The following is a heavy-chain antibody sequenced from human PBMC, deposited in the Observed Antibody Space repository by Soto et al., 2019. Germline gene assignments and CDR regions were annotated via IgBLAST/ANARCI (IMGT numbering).Heavy chain of an antibody. V-gene: IGHV3-21*01. CDR3: ARELGRSSFAFDI. CDR2: ISSSSSYI. J-gene: IGHJ3*02. D-gene: IGHD6-6*01. Sequence: GGSLRLSCAASGFTFSSYSMNWVRQAPGKGLEWVSSISSSSSYIYYADSVKGRFTISRDNAKNSLYLQMNSLRAEDTAVYDCARELGRSSFAFDIWGQGTMVTVSS. CDR1: GFTFSSYS.